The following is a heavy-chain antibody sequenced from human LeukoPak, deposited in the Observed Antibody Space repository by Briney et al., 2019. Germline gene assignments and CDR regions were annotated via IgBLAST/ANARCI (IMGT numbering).Heavy chain of an antibody. D-gene: IGHD3-16*01. V-gene: IGHV3-9*01. J-gene: IGHJ4*02. CDR1: GFTFDDYA. CDR3: ARDSAFTDDYFDY. Sequence: GGSLRLSCAASGFTFDDYAMHWVRQAPGKGLEWVSGISWNSGSIDYADSVKGRFTISRDNAKNSLYLQMNSLRAEDTAVYYCARDSAFTDDYFDYWGQGTLVTVSS. CDR2: ISWNSGSI.